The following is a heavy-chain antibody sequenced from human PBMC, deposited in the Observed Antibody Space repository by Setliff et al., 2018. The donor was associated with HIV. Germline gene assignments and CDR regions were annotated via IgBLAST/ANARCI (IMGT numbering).Heavy chain of an antibody. D-gene: IGHD1-26*01. J-gene: IGHJ4*02. V-gene: IGHV4-39*01. Sequence: PSETLSLTCIVSGVSIGSSSYYWGWIRQPPGKGLEWIASIYFNGNTYYSPSLKSRVTMSIDTSKNEFSLNLSSVTAADTALYFCATSENRVTDYWGQGIKLTVSS. CDR2: IYFNGNT. CDR1: GVSIGSSSYY. CDR3: ATSENRVTDY.